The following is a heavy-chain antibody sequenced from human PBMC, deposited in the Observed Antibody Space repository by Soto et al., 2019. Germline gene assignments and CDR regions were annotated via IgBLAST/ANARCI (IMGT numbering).Heavy chain of an antibody. CDR3: AKDRGSSLYHWFDP. CDR2: INPNSGGT. Sequence: ASVKVSCKASGYTFTGYYMHWVRQAPGQGLEWMGWINPNSGGTNYAQKFQGWVTMTRDTSISTAYMELSRLRSDDTAVYYCAKDRGSSLYHWFDPWGQGTLVTVSS. D-gene: IGHD6-13*01. CDR1: GYTFTGYY. V-gene: IGHV1-2*04. J-gene: IGHJ5*02.